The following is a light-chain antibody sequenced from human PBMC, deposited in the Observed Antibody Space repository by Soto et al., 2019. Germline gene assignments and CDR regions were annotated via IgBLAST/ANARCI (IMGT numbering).Light chain of an antibody. CDR3: QQYNSYSWT. CDR1: QSVDSR. Sequence: QMTQSPSTLSASIGDRVTITCRASQSVDSRLAWYQQKPGKAPKLLIYDASTLESGVPSRFSGSRSGTEFTLTISSLQPDDFATYYCQQYNSYSWTFGQGTKVDIK. J-gene: IGKJ1*01. V-gene: IGKV1-5*01. CDR2: DAS.